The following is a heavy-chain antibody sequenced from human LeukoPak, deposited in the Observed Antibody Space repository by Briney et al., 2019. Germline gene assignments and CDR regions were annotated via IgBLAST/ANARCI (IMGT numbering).Heavy chain of an antibody. CDR1: GFTFSLYG. Sequence: GTLRLACATSGFTFSLYGMNWVRQAPGKGPEWVSGITGSGTTTYYADSLKGRFTISRDNSKNKMYLQMSSLRVEDTAVYYCARDRNLASFWGQGTMVTVSS. CDR3: ARDRNLASF. J-gene: IGHJ3*01. V-gene: IGHV3-23*01. D-gene: IGHD1-14*01. CDR2: ITGSGTTT.